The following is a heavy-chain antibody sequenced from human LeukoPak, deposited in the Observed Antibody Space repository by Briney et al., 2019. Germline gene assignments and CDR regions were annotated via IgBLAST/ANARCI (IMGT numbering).Heavy chain of an antibody. J-gene: IGHJ5*02. CDR1: GGSISSSNW. CDR2: IYHSGST. D-gene: IGHD3-10*01. CDR3: ARGMVRGVRLDKNWFDP. V-gene: IGHV4-4*02. Sequence: KPSGTLSLTCAVSGGSISSSNWWSWVRQPPGKGLEWIGEIYHSGSTNYNPSLKSRVTISVDKSKNQFSLKLSSVTAADTAVYYCARGMVRGVRLDKNWFDPWGQGTLVTVSS.